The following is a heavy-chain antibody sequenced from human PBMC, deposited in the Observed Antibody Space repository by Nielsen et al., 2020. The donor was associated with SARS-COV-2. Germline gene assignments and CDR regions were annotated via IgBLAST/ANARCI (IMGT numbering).Heavy chain of an antibody. Sequence: GGSLRLSCAASGFTFSSYWMNWVRQAPGKGLEWISYISSSSNPIYHADSVKGRFTTSRDNAKNSLYLDMNSLRVEDTAVYYCARARYADYWGQGTLVTVSS. J-gene: IGHJ4*02. CDR2: ISSSSNPI. CDR1: GFTFSSYW. V-gene: IGHV3-48*04. CDR3: ARARYADY. D-gene: IGHD2-8*01.